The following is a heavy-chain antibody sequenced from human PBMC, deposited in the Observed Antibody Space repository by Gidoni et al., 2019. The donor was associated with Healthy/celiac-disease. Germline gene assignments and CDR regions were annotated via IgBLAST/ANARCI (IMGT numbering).Heavy chain of an antibody. V-gene: IGHV4-30-2*01. D-gene: IGHD2-2*01. CDR2: IYHSGST. J-gene: IGHJ4*02. Sequence: QLQLQESGSGLVKPSQTLSLTCAVSGCSISSGGYSWSWIRQPPGKGLEWIGYIYHSGSTYYNPSLKSRVTISVDRSKNQFSLKLSSVTAADTAVYYCARVRGYCSSVGFCRGLDHYFDYWGQGTLVTVSS. CDR1: GCSISSGGYS. CDR3: ARVRGYCSSVGFCRGLDHYFDY.